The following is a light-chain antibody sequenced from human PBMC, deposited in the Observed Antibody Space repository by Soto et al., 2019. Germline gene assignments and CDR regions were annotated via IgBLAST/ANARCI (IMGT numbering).Light chain of an antibody. Sequence: QSVLTQPASVSGSPGQSITISCTGTSSDVGGYNYVSWYQQHPGKAPKLMIYEVSNRPSGVSNRFSGSKSGNTASLTISGLQAEDEGDYYCSSYTSSGTLVVFGGGTKLTVL. V-gene: IGLV2-14*01. CDR1: SSDVGGYNY. CDR2: EVS. CDR3: SSYTSSGTLVV. J-gene: IGLJ2*01.